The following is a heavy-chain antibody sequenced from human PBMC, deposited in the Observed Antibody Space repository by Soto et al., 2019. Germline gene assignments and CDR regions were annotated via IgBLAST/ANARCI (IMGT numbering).Heavy chain of an antibody. D-gene: IGHD5-18*01. Sequence: GGSLRLSCAASGFTFSSYAMHWVRQAPGKGLEYVSAISSNGGSTYYANSVKGRFTTSRDNSKNTLYLQMGSLRAEDMAVYYCAREGYSYGFHYFDYWGQGTLVTVSS. J-gene: IGHJ4*02. CDR3: AREGYSYGFHYFDY. V-gene: IGHV3-64*01. CDR1: GFTFSSYA. CDR2: ISSNGGST.